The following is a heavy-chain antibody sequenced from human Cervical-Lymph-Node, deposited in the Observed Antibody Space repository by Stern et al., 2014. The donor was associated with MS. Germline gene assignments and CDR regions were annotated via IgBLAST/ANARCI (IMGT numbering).Heavy chain of an antibody. D-gene: IGHD2-21*02. V-gene: IGHV1-18*01. CDR1: GYTFTTYG. Sequence: QVQLVQSGVEVKRPGASVKVSCKASGYTFTTYGIAWVRQAPGQGLEWMGWINTYNENTNYVQKFQGRVTMTTETSTSTAFMELRSLRSDDTALYYCARLCGGDCYYAFDLWGQGTMVTVSS. J-gene: IGHJ3*01. CDR3: ARLCGGDCYYAFDL. CDR2: INTYNENT.